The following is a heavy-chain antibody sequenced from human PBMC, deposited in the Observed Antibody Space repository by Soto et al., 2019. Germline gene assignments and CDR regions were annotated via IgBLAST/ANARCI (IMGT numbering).Heavy chain of an antibody. CDR1: GYYFSSFW. V-gene: IGHV5-51*01. J-gene: IGHJ4*02. CDR3: TRRTTTTYPDDY. CDR2: IYPADSDT. Sequence: GXSLKIACNGSGYYFSSFWIGWLRQMPGKGLEWMGIIYPADSDTRYSPSFQGQVTISADKSINTAYLQWNSLKASDTAMYYCTRRTTTTYPDDYWGQGTLVTVSS. D-gene: IGHD1-1*01.